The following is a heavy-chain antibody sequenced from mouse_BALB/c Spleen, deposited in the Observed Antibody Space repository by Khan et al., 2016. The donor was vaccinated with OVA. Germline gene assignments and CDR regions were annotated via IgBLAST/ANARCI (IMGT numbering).Heavy chain of an antibody. Sequence: DLVKPGASVKLSCKASGYIFTSYWINWIKQRPGQGLEWIGRVAPGSGITYYNEMFKGKATLTVDTSSSTAYIPLSSLASEDSAVYFCARIRDYYGSNLYAMDYWGQGTSVTVSS. CDR1: GYIFTSYW. J-gene: IGHJ4*01. CDR2: VAPGSGIT. V-gene: IGHV1S41*01. D-gene: IGHD1-1*01. CDR3: ARIRDYYGSNLYAMDY.